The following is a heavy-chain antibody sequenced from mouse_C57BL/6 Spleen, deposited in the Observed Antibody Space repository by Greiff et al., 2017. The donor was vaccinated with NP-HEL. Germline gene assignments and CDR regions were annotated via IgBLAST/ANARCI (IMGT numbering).Heavy chain of an antibody. J-gene: IGHJ3*01. Sequence: VQLQQSGAELVRPGSSVKLSCKASGYTFTSYWMHWVKQRPIQGLEWIGNIDPSDSETHYNQKFKDKATLTVDKSSSTACMQLSSLTSEDSAVYYCASSFYYGSSSYWGQGTLVTVSA. D-gene: IGHD1-1*01. CDR2: IDPSDSET. CDR3: ASSFYYGSSSY. CDR1: GYTFTSYW. V-gene: IGHV1-52*01.